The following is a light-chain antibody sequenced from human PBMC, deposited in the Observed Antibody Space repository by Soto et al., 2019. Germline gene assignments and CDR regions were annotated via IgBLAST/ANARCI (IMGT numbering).Light chain of an antibody. CDR2: ASS. CDR3: QQYNNWPRP. CDR1: QSVSSN. Sequence: IVMTHSSATLSVSPRERATLSCRASQSVSSNLAWYQQKPGQAPRLLIYASSRRATDIPDRFSGSGSGTEFTLTISSLQSEDFAVYYCQQYNNWPRPFGQGGKVDI. V-gene: IGKV3D-15*01. J-gene: IGKJ1*01.